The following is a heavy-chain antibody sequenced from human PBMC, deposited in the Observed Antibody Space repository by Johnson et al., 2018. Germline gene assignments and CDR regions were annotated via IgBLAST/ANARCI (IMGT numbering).Heavy chain of an antibody. Sequence: QVQLVQSGGGVVQPGRSLRLSCAASGFTFSSYGMHWVRQAPGKGLEWVAVIWYDGSNKYYADSVKGRFTISRDNSKNTLYLQMNSLRAEDTAVYYCARDRITMVRGVIITPTKYYCYYMDVWGKGTTVTVSS. CDR1: GFTFSSYG. J-gene: IGHJ6*03. CDR3: ARDRITMVRGVIITPTKYYCYYMDV. D-gene: IGHD3-10*01. V-gene: IGHV3-33*01. CDR2: IWYDGSNK.